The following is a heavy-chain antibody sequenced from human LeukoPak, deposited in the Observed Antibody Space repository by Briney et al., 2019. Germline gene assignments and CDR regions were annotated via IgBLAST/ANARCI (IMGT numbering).Heavy chain of an antibody. J-gene: IGHJ4*02. V-gene: IGHV1-8*01. CDR3: AKSRGGYPPDFDY. CDR2: MNPKTGTA. CDR1: GYTFTSYE. D-gene: IGHD3-16*01. Sequence: ASVKVSCKASGYTFTSYEISWVRQATGQGLEWMGWMNPKTGTAGYAQRFQGRVTMTRNTSISTAYMDLGGLRSEDTAVYYCAKSRGGYPPDFDYWGQGTLVTVSS.